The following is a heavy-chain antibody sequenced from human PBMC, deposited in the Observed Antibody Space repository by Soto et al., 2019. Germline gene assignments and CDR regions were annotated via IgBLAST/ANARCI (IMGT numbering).Heavy chain of an antibody. CDR3: AREENTASRGFFDY. Sequence: GGSLRLSCAASGFTYSDYFMNWIRQAPGKGLEWLAYIGRSGSPIYYADSVKGRFTISRDNTKNSLYLQLNSLRAEDTAIYFCAREENTASRGFFDYWGQGALVTVSS. CDR2: IGRSGSPI. CDR1: GFTYSDYF. D-gene: IGHD3-10*01. V-gene: IGHV3-11*01. J-gene: IGHJ4*02.